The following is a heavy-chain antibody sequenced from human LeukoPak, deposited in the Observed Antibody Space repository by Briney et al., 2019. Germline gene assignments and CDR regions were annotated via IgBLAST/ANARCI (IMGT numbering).Heavy chain of an antibody. CDR3: ARENYKLRSNDY. CDR2: ISSSSSYI. Sequence: GGSLRLSCAASGFTFSSYRMNCVRQAPGKGLEWVSSISSSSSYIYYADSVKGRFTISRDNAKNSLYLQMNSLRAEDTAVYYCARENYKLRSNDYWGQGTLVTVSS. J-gene: IGHJ4*02. D-gene: IGHD3-3*01. CDR1: GFTFSSYR. V-gene: IGHV3-21*01.